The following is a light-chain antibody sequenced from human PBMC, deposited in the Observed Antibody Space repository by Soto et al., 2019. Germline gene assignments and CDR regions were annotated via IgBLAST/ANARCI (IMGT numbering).Light chain of an antibody. Sequence: AIQLTQSPSSLSASVGDRVTITGRASQGISSALAWYQQKPGKAPKLXIYGASTLESGVPSRFSGSGSGTDFTLTISSLQPEDFATYYCQQFNNSAITFGQGTRLEIK. V-gene: IGKV1D-13*01. J-gene: IGKJ5*01. CDR1: QGISSA. CDR3: QQFNNSAIT. CDR2: GAS.